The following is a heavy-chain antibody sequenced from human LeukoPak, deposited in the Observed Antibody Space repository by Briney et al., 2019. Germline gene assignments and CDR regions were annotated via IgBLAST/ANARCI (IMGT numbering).Heavy chain of an antibody. CDR3: ARHIFSSSYFDH. D-gene: IGHD6-6*01. V-gene: IGHV5-51*01. CDR1: GYRFTSYW. J-gene: IGHJ4*02. Sequence: GESLKISCKVSGYRFTSYWIGWVRQMPGKGLEWMGTIYPGDSDTSHSPSFQGQVTISADQSISTAYLQWSSLKASDTAMYYCARHIFSSSYFDHWGQGTLVTVSS. CDR2: IYPGDSDT.